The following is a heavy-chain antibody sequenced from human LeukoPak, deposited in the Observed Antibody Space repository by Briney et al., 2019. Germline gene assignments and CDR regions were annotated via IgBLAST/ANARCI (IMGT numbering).Heavy chain of an antibody. V-gene: IGHV4-39*01. Sequence: SETLSLTCTVSGGSISSSSYYWGWIRQPPGKGLEWIGSIYYSGSTYYNPSLKSRVTISVDTSKNQFSLKLSSVTAADTAVYYCASLEELLTVYYYYYYMDVWGKGTTVTVSS. CDR3: ASLEELLTVYYYYYYMDV. CDR2: IYYSGST. CDR1: GGSISSSSYY. D-gene: IGHD2-15*01. J-gene: IGHJ6*03.